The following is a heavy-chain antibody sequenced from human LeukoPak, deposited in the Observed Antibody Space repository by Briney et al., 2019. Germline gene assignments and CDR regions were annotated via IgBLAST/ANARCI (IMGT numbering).Heavy chain of an antibody. V-gene: IGHV1-18*01. J-gene: IGHJ4*02. CDR1: GYTCTSYG. CDR3: ARMMSIPVAGHRPLFDY. D-gene: IGHD6-19*01. CDR2: ISTYNSNT. Sequence: ASVKVSCKASGYTCTSYGINWVRQAPGQGLEWMGWISTYNSNTNYAQKFQGRVTMTTDTSTSTAYMELRSLRSDDTAVHYCARMMSIPVAGHRPLFDYWGQGTLVSVSS.